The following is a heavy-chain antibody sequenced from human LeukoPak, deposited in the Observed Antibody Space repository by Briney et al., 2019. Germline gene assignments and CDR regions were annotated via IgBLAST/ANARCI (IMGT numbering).Heavy chain of an antibody. V-gene: IGHV1-69*05. D-gene: IGHD3-10*01. Sequence: SVKVSCKASGGTFSSYAISWVRQAPGQGLEWMGGIIPIFGTANYAQKFQGRVTITTDESTSTAYMELSSLRSEDTAVYYCARADPMVRGVIRYYYMDVWGKGTTVTVS. CDR1: GGTFSSYA. CDR3: ARADPMVRGVIRYYYMDV. CDR2: IIPIFGTA. J-gene: IGHJ6*03.